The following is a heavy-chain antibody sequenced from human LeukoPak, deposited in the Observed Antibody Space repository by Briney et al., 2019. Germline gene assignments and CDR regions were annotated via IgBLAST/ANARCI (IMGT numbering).Heavy chain of an antibody. CDR3: ARYCRGGSCYPTYGMDV. V-gene: IGHV4-34*01. CDR1: GGSFSGYY. CDR2: INHSGST. Sequence: SETLSLTCAVYGGSFSGYYWSWIRQPPGKGLEWIGEINHSGSTNYNPSLKSRVTISVDTSKNQFSLKLSSVTAADTAVYYCARYCRGGSCYPTYGMDVWGQGTTVTVSS. J-gene: IGHJ6*02. D-gene: IGHD2-15*01.